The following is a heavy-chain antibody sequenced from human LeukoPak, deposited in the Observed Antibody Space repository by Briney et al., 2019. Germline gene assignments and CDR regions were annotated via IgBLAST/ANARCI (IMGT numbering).Heavy chain of an antibody. D-gene: IGHD5-12*01. Sequence: GASVKVSCKASGGTFSSYANSWVRQAPGQGLEWMGGIIPIFGTANYAQKFQGRVTITTDESTSTAYMELSSLRSEDTAVYYCAVYSGYDYVSADYYYMDVWGKGTTVTVSS. CDR1: GGTFSSYA. CDR3: AVYSGYDYVSADYYYMDV. V-gene: IGHV1-69*05. J-gene: IGHJ6*03. CDR2: IIPIFGTA.